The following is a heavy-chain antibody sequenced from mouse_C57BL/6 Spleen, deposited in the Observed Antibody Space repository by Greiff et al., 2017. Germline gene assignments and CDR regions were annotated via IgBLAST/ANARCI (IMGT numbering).Heavy chain of an antibody. CDR3: ARALYDYDEGGYAMDY. D-gene: IGHD2-4*01. CDR1: GFNIKNTY. Sequence: VHVKQSVAELVRPGASVKLSCTASGFNIKNTYMHWVKQRPEQGLEWIGRIDPANGNTKYAPKFQGKATITADTSSNTAYLQLSSLTSEDTAIYYCARALYDYDEGGYAMDYWGQGTSVTVSS. CDR2: IDPANGNT. V-gene: IGHV14-3*01. J-gene: IGHJ4*01.